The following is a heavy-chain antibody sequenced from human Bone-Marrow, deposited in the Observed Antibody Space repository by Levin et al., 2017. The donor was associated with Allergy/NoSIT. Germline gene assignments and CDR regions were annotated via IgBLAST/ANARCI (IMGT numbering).Heavy chain of an antibody. Sequence: RGESLKISCAASGFTFSSYAMSWVRQAPGKGLEWVSVITTRGGSAYGDSVKGRFTISRDNSKNTLYLQMSSLRAEDTAVYHCAKTSPYGTSWLGAFDIWGQGTMVTVSS. CDR2: ITTRGGSA. CDR3: AKTSPYGTSWLGAFDI. V-gene: IGHV3-23*01. CDR1: GFTFSSYA. D-gene: IGHD6-13*01. J-gene: IGHJ3*02.